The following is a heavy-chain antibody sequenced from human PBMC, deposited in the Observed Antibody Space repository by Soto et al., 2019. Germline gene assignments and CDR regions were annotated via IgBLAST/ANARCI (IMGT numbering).Heavy chain of an antibody. Sequence: GGSLRLSCAASGFTFSSYSMNWVRQAPGKGLEWVSSISSSSSYIYYADSVKGRFTISRDNAKNSLYLQMNSLRAEDTAVYYCARDRYYYDSSGLDAFDIWGQGTMVTVSS. CDR3: ARDRYYYDSSGLDAFDI. V-gene: IGHV3-21*01. CDR1: GFTFSSYS. D-gene: IGHD3-22*01. CDR2: ISSSSSYI. J-gene: IGHJ3*02.